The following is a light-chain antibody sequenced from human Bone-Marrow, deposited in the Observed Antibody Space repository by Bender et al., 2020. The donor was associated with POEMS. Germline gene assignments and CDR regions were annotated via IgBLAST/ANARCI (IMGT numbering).Light chain of an antibody. Sequence: QSALTQPASVSGSPGQSVTISCTGTSSDVGGYDSVSWFQKHPGKAPKLMIYEDSKRPSGVPDHFSGSKSGNTASLTISGLQAEDEANYLCCSYTSSDTWVFGGGTKVTVL. CDR2: EDS. V-gene: IGLV2-14*01. J-gene: IGLJ3*02. CDR1: SSDVGGYDS. CDR3: CSYTSSDTWV.